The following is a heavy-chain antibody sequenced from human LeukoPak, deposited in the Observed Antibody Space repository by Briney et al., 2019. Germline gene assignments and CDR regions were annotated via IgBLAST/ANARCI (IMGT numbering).Heavy chain of an antibody. CDR3: AIVGATVGWFDP. CDR2: INPNSGGA. CDR1: GYTLTGYC. J-gene: IGHJ5*02. V-gene: IGHV1-2*06. Sequence: ASVKVSCKASGYTLTGYCIHWVRQAPGQGLEWMGRINPNSGGANYAQKFQGRVTMTRDTSISTAYMELSRLRSDDTAVYYCAIVGATVGWFDPWGQGTLVTVSS. D-gene: IGHD1-26*01.